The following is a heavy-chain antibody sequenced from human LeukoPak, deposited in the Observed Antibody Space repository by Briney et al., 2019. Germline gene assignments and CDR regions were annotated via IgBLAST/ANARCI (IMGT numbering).Heavy chain of an antibody. D-gene: IGHD3-10*01. CDR3: ARSEYGSGSYYNCY. CDR2: ISAYNGNT. Sequence: ASVKVSCKASGYTFTSCGISWVRQAPGQGLEWMGWISAYNGNTNYAQKLQGRVTMTTDTSTSTAYMELRSLRSDDTAVYYCARSEYGSGSYYNCYWGQGTLVTVSS. CDR1: GYTFTSCG. V-gene: IGHV1-18*01. J-gene: IGHJ4*02.